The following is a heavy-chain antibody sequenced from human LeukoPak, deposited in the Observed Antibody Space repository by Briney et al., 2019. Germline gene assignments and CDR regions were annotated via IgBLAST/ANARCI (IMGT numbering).Heavy chain of an antibody. V-gene: IGHV4-61*05. CDR2: IYYSGST. Sequence: PSETLSLTCTVSGGSISSSSYYWGWIRQPPGKGLEWIGYIYYSGSTNYNPSLKSRVTISVDTSKNQFSLKLSSVTAADTAVYYCARLWGSGYSYGLGDYWGQGTLVTVSS. CDR3: ARLWGSGYSYGLGDY. CDR1: GGSISSSSYY. J-gene: IGHJ4*02. D-gene: IGHD5-18*01.